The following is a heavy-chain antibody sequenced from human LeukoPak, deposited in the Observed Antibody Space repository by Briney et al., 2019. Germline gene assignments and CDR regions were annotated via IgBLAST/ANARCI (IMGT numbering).Heavy chain of an antibody. CDR2: IHPNSGGT. CDR1: GYTFTSYY. D-gene: IGHD2-15*01. V-gene: IGHV1-2*02. CDR3: ARDHVGAAFDY. J-gene: IGHJ4*02. Sequence: ASVKVSCKASGYTFTSYYIHWVRQAPGQGPEWMGWIHPNSGGTNYAQKFQGRVTMTRDTSISTAYMELSRLRYDDTAVYYCARDHVGAAFDYWGQGTLVTVSS.